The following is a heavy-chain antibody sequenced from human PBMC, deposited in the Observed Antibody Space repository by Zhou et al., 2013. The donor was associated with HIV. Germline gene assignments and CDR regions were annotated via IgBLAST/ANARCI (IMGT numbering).Heavy chain of an antibody. V-gene: IGHV1-8*01. CDR2: MNPNSGNT. CDR3: ARNSGGGIVVVVAASLGYYYYGMDV. Sequence: QVQLVQSGAEVKKPGASVKVSCKASGYTFTSYDINWVRQATGQGLEWMGWMNPNSGNTGYAQKFQGRVTMTRNTSISTAYMELSSLRSEDTAVYYCARNSGGGIVVVVAASLGYYYYGMDVWGQGTTVTVSS. CDR1: GYTFTSYD. D-gene: IGHD2-15*01. J-gene: IGHJ6*02.